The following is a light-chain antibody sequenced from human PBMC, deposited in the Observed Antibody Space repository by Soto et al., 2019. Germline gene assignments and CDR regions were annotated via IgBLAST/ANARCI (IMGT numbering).Light chain of an antibody. CDR2: GAS. Sequence: EIVLTQSPGTLSLSPGARATLSCRASQSVSSSYLAWYQQKPGQAPRLLIYGASSRATGIPDRFSGSGSGTDFTLTISRLEPEDFAVYYCKQYGSSPYTFGPGTKLEIK. CDR3: KQYGSSPYT. CDR1: QSVSSSY. V-gene: IGKV3-20*01. J-gene: IGKJ2*01.